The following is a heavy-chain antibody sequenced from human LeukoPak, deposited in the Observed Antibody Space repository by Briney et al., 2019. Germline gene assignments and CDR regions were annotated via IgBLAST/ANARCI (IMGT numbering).Heavy chain of an antibody. CDR3: ARDKGMAATGASLGY. CDR2: INSSGGST. Sequence: ASVKVSCKASGYTFTSYYMHWVRQAPGQGLEWMGIINSSGGSTSYAQKFQGRVTMTRDMSTSTVYMELSSLRSEDTAVYYCARDKGMAATGASLGYWGQGTLVTVSS. D-gene: IGHD6-13*01. J-gene: IGHJ4*02. V-gene: IGHV1-46*01. CDR1: GYTFTSYY.